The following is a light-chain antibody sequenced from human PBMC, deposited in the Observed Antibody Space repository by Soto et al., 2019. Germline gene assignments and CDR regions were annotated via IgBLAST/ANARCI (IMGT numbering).Light chain of an antibody. V-gene: IGKV1-5*01. CDR1: QSISSW. CDR2: GAS. J-gene: IGKJ1*01. CDR3: QQYNSYPWT. Sequence: DIQMTQSPSTLSASVGDRVTITCRASQSISSWLAWYQQKPGKAPKLLIYGASSLESGVPSRFSGGGSGTEFTLTISSLQPEDVATYYCQQYNSYPWTFGQGTKVDIK.